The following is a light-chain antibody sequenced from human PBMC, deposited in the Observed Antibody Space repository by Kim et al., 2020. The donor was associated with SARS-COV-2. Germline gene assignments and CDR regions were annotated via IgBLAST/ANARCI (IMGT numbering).Light chain of an antibody. CDR3: QQRSDWPLT. CDR1: QSIGTY. J-gene: IGKJ4*01. Sequence: SWPPGERPTLSCRASQSIGTYLAWYQQKPGQAPRLVLYDVSNRATGIPGRFSGSGSGTDFTLTISSLDPEDFAVYYCQQRSDWPLTFGGGTKLEI. CDR2: DVS. V-gene: IGKV3-11*01.